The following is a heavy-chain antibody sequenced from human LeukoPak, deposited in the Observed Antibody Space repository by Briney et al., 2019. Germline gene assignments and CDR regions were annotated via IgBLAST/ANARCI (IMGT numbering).Heavy chain of an antibody. CDR1: GFTFSSYS. J-gene: IGHJ4*02. CDR2: IYSGGST. V-gene: IGHV3-66*01. D-gene: IGHD3-10*01. Sequence: GGSLRLSCAASGFTFSSYSMNWVRQAPGKGLEWVSVIYSGGSTYYADSVKGRFTISRDNSKNTLYLQMNSLRAEDTAVYYCARVPGFIWGQGTLVTVSS. CDR3: ARVPGFI.